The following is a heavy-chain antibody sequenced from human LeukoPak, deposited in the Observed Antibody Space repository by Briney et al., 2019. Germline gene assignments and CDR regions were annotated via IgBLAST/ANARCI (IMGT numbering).Heavy chain of an antibody. CDR2: FDPEDGET. J-gene: IGHJ5*02. D-gene: IGHD1-26*01. CDR1: GYTLTELS. CDR3: ATEREYSGNLRFDP. V-gene: IGHV1-24*01. Sequence: EASVKVSCKVSGYTLTELSMHWVRQAPGKGLEWMGGFDPEDGETIYAQKFQGRVTMTEDTSTDTAYMELSSLRSEDTAVYYCATEREYSGNLRFDPWGQGTLVTVSS.